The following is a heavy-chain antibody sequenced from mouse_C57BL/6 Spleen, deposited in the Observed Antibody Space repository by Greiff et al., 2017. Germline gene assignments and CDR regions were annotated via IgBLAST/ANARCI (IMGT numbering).Heavy chain of an antibody. D-gene: IGHD1-1*01. CDR1: GYTFTSYW. J-gene: IGHJ2*01. CDR2: IHPGSGST. CDR3: ARLGITTVVGFDY. Sequence: QVQLQQPGAELVKPGASVKMSCKASGYTFTSYWITWVKQRPGQGLEWIGDIHPGSGSTNYNEKFKSKATLTVDTSSSTAYMQLSSLTSEDSAVYYCARLGITTVVGFDYWGQGTTLTVSS. V-gene: IGHV1-55*01.